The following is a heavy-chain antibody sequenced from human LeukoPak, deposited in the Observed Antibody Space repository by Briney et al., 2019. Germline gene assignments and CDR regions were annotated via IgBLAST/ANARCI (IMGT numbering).Heavy chain of an antibody. Sequence: GGSLRLSCAASGFTVSSNYMSWVRQATGKGLEWVSVIYSGGSTYYADSVKGRFNISRHNSKNTLYLQMNSLRAEDTAVYYCARIYDECFDYWGQGTLVTVSS. J-gene: IGHJ4*02. V-gene: IGHV3-66*01. D-gene: IGHD3-16*01. CDR3: ARIYDECFDY. CDR2: IYSGGST. CDR1: GFTVSSNY.